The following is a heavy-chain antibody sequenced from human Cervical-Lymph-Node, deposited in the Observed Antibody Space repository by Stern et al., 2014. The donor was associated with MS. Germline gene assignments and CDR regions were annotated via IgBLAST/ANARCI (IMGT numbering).Heavy chain of an antibody. CDR2: ISACNGNT. J-gene: IGHJ3*02. CDR1: GYTFTSYG. V-gene: IGHV1-18*01. CDR3: ARGLLGSENAFDI. D-gene: IGHD2-15*01. Sequence: QVQLVQSGAEVKKPGASVKVSCKASGYTFTSYGISWVRQAPGQALERLGWISACNGNTNYAQKLQARVTMTTYASTSTAYMELRSLRSDDTAVYYCARGLLGSENAFDIWGQGTMVTVSS.